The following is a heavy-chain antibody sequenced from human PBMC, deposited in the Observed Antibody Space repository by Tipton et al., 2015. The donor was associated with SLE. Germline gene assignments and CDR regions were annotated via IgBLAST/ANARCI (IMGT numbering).Heavy chain of an antibody. J-gene: IGHJ4*02. V-gene: IGHV3-66*02. CDR2: IYSGGST. Sequence: SLRLSCAASGFTFSSYWMSWVRQAPGKGLEWVSVIYSGGSTYYADSVKGRFTISRDNSKNTLYLQMNSLRAEDTAVYYCASRLSVAGYYFDYWGQGTLVTVSS. CDR3: ASRLSVAGYYFDY. D-gene: IGHD6-19*01. CDR1: GFTFSSYW.